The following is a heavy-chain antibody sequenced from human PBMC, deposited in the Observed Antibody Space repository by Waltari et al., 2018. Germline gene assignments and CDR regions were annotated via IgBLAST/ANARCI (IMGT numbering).Heavy chain of an antibody. V-gene: IGHV3-30*01. D-gene: IGHD6-19*01. J-gene: IGHJ4*02. Sequence: QVQLVESGGGVVQPGRSLSLSCEASGFTFSSYAMHWVRQAPGQGLEWVAVISYDGSNKYYADSVKGRFTISRDNSKNTLYLQMNSLRAEDTAVYYCARDTGPPYSSGWYAVGYWGQGTLVTVSS. CDR3: ARDTGPPYSSGWYAVGY. CDR2: ISYDGSNK. CDR1: GFTFSSYA.